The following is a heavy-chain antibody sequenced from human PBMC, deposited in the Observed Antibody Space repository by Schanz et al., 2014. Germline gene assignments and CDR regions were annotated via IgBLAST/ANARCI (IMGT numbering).Heavy chain of an antibody. CDR2: IYSDGST. D-gene: IGHD2-15*01. V-gene: IGHV3-66*01. Sequence: EVQLVESGGGLVQPGGSLRLSCAASGFTVSNNYMSWVRQAPGKGLECVSIIYSDGSTYYVDSVKGRFIISRDNSKNTVYLQMNSLRAEDTAVYYCARDPGGTKTLGLWGQGTLVTVSS. J-gene: IGHJ4*02. CDR1: GFTVSNNY. CDR3: ARDPGGTKTLGL.